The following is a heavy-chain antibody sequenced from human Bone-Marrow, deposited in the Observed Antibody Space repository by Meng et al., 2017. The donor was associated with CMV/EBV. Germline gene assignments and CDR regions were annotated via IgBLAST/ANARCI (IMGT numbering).Heavy chain of an antibody. CDR2: ISWSSSTM. Sequence: SLKISCAASGFTFDDYAMHWVRQAPGKGLEWISGISWSSSTMGYADSVKGRFTISRDNAKSSLNLHMNSLRDEDTALYFCAKGSSPGYSSGWFDDWGQGTLVTVSS. V-gene: IGHV3-9*01. J-gene: IGHJ5*02. CDR3: AKGSSPGYSSGWFDD. D-gene: IGHD6-25*01. CDR1: GFTFDDYA.